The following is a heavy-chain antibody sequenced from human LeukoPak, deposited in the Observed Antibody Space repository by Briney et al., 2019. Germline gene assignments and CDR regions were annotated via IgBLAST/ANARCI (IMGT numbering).Heavy chain of an antibody. CDR3: ARHHDTNGFSPFGP. V-gene: IGHV4-39*01. CDR2: IYYNGGT. J-gene: IGHJ5*02. CDR1: GGSISSGSYY. D-gene: IGHD2-8*01. Sequence: PSETPSLTCTVSGGSISSGSYYWGWIRQPPGRGPEWIGIIYYNGGTYYSPSLTSRVTISVDTSKNQFSLKLSSVTAADTAVYYCARHHDTNGFSPFGPWGQGTLVTVSS.